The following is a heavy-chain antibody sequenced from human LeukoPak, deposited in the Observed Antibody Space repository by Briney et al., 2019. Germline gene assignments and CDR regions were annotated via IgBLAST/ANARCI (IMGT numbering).Heavy chain of an antibody. CDR2: IYPGDSDT. J-gene: IGHJ4*02. CDR3: ARRRSSSEWELNY. D-gene: IGHD1-26*01. CDR1: GYSFTNYW. V-gene: IGHV5-51*01. Sequence: GESLKISCKGSGYSFTNYWIGWVRQMPGKGLEWMGIIYPGDSDTRYSPSFQGRVTISADKSISTAYLQWSSLKASDTAMYYCARRRSSSEWELNYWGQGTLVTVSS.